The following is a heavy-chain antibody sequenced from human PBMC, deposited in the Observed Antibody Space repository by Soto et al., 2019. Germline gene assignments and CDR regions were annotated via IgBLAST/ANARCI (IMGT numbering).Heavy chain of an antibody. Sequence: EVQLVESGGVSVQPGGSLRLSCTASGFTLSNYWMHWVRQAPGKGLVWDSRINTDGSTTTYADSVKGRFTISRDNAKNTLYLQMNSLRDEDTAVYDCVRIRRGDCCTFGYWGQGTLVTVSS. CDR3: VRIRRGDCCTFGY. CDR1: GFTLSNYW. D-gene: IGHD2-21*01. V-gene: IGHV3-74*01. J-gene: IGHJ4*02. CDR2: INTDGSTT.